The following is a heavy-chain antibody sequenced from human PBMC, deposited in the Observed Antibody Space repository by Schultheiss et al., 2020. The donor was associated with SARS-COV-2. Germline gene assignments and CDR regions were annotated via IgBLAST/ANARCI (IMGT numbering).Heavy chain of an antibody. V-gene: IGHV1-69*04. CDR2: IIPILGIA. CDR1: GYTFTSYG. CDR3: ARGTNHAFDI. Sequence: SVKVSCKASGYTFTSYGISWVRQAPGQGLEWMGRIIPILGIANYAQKFQGRVTITADKSTSTAYMELSSLRSEDTAVYYCARGTNHAFDIWGQGTMVTVSS. J-gene: IGHJ3*02.